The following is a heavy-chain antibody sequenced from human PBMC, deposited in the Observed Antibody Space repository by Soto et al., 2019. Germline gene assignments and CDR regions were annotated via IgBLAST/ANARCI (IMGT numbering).Heavy chain of an antibody. CDR2: ISGSGGST. CDR1: GFTFSSYA. V-gene: IGHV3-23*01. Sequence: EVQLLESGGGLVQPGGSLRLSCAASGFTFSSYAMSWVRQAPGKGLEWVSAISGSGGSTYYADSVKGRFTISRDNSKNTLYLQMNSLRAEDTAVYYCAKEGPFWSGYYQRVAFDIWGQGTMVTVSS. D-gene: IGHD3-3*01. J-gene: IGHJ3*02. CDR3: AKEGPFWSGYYQRVAFDI.